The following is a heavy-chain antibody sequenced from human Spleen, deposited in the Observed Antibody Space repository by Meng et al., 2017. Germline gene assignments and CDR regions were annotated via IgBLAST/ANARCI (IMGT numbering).Heavy chain of an antibody. J-gene: IGHJ4*02. D-gene: IGHD3-9*01. Sequence: GESLKISCKDSGLTFSTYSMNWVRQAPGKGLEWVANIKQDGSEKYSVDSVKGRFTISRDNAKNSLHLQMKSLRVEDTAVYFCARDTDWHNFDKWGQGTLVTVSS. V-gene: IGHV3-7*01. CDR3: ARDTDWHNFDK. CDR2: IKQDGSEK. CDR1: GLTFSTYS.